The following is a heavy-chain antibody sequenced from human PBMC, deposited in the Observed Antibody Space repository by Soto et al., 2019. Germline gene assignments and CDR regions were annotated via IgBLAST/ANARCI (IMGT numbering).Heavy chain of an antibody. CDR1: GYTFTSYA. CDR3: ARGGSLYWYFDL. CDR2: INAGNGNT. D-gene: IGHD1-26*01. J-gene: IGHJ2*01. Sequence: QVQLVQSGAEVKKPGASVKVSCKASGYTFTSYAMHWVRQAPGQRLEWMGWINAGNGNTKYSQKFQGRVTITRDTSASTAYMELSMLRSEDTAVYYCARGGSLYWYFDLWGRGTLVTVSS. V-gene: IGHV1-3*01.